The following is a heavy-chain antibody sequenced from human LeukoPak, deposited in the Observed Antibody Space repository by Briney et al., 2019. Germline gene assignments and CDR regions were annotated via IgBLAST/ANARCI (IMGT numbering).Heavy chain of an antibody. D-gene: IGHD2-2*01. V-gene: IGHV3-20*04. CDR3: ARSKRQVRPGDDYFDY. CDR1: GFTFDDCG. Sequence: GGSLRLSCAASGFTFDDCGMSWVRQAPGKGLEWVSGINWNGGSTGYADSVKGRFTISRDNAKNSLYLQMNSLRAEDTALYYCARSKRQVRPGDDYFDYLGQGTLVTVSS. J-gene: IGHJ4*02. CDR2: INWNGGST.